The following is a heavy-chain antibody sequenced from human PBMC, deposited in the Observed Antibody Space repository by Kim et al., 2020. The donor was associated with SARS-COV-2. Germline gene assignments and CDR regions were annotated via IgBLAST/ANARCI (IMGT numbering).Heavy chain of an antibody. Sequence: SETLSLTCTVSGGSISSYYWSWIRQPPGKGLEWIGYIYYSGSTNYNPSLKSRVTISVDTSKNQFSLKLSSVTAADTAVYYCASSRGSWFDPWGQGTLVTVSS. CDR2: IYYSGST. D-gene: IGHD2-15*01. J-gene: IGHJ5*02. CDR3: ASSRGSWFDP. V-gene: IGHV4-59*13. CDR1: GGSISSYY.